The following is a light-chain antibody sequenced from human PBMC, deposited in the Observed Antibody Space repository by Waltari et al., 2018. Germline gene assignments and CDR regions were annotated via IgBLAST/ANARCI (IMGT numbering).Light chain of an antibody. CDR2: AAS. V-gene: IGKV3-20*01. Sequence: EIVLTQSPGTLSLSPGERATLSCRASQSVSRALAWYQQKPGQAPRLFIYAASSRATGIPDRFSGSGSGTDFSLTISRLEPEDFAVYYCQHYVRLPVTFGQGTKVEIK. CDR1: QSVSRA. J-gene: IGKJ1*01. CDR3: QHYVRLPVT.